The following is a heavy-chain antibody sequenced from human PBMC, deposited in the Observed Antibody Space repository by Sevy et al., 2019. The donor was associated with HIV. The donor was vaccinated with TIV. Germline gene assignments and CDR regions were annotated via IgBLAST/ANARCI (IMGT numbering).Heavy chain of an antibody. CDR2: INPNSGGT. Sequence: ASVKVSCKASGYTSTGYYMHWVRQAPGQGLEWMGWINPNSGGTNYAQKFQGRVTMTRDTSISTAYMELSRLRSDDTAVYYCASGFQSSSSTYGMDVWGQRTTVTVSS. CDR1: GYTSTGYY. J-gene: IGHJ6*02. CDR3: ASGFQSSSSTYGMDV. V-gene: IGHV1-2*02. D-gene: IGHD6-6*01.